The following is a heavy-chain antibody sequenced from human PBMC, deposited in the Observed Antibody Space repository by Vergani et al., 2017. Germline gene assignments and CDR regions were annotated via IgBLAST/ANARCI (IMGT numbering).Heavy chain of an antibody. V-gene: IGHV3-33*01. D-gene: IGHD3-10*01. Sequence: QVQLVESGGGVVQPGRSLRLSCAASGFTFSSYGMHWVRQAPGKGLEWVAVIWYDGSNKYYADSVKGRFTISRDNSKNTLYLQMNSLRAEDTAVYYCARDGYYYGSGSYEATDYYYGMDVWGQGTTVTVSS. CDR3: ARDGYYYGSGSYEATDYYYGMDV. CDR1: GFTFSSYG. CDR2: IWYDGSNK. J-gene: IGHJ6*02.